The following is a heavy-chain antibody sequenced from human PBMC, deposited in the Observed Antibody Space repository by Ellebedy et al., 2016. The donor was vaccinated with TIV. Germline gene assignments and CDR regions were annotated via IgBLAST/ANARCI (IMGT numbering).Heavy chain of an antibody. CDR3: TLYNY. CDR1: GLTFSTYA. D-gene: IGHD2-2*02. Sequence: GGSLRLSCVASGLTFSTYAMSWVRQAPGKGLEWVSAISGSGGNAYYADSVRGRFTISRDNSKNTLYLQMNSLRVDDTAVYYCTLYNYWGQGTLVTVSS. J-gene: IGHJ4*02. V-gene: IGHV3-23*01. CDR2: ISGSGGNA.